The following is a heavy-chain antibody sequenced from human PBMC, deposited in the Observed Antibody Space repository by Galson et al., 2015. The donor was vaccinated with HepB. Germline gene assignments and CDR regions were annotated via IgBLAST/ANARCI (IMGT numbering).Heavy chain of an antibody. D-gene: IGHD5-24*01. CDR1: GFTFSSYS. CDR3: AGGPRDGYKPIDY. V-gene: IGHV3-21*01. J-gene: IGHJ4*02. CDR2: ISSSSSYI. Sequence: SLRLSCAASGFTFSSYSMNWVRQAPGKGLEWVSSISSSSSYIYYADSVKGRFTISRDNAKNSLYLQMNSLRAEDTAVYYCAGGPRDGYKPIDYWGQGTLVTVSS.